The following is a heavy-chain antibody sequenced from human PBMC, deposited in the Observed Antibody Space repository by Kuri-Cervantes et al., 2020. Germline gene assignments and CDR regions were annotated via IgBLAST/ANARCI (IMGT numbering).Heavy chain of an antibody. J-gene: IGHJ2*01. CDR1: GFTFSSYG. D-gene: IGHD6-13*01. CDR3: ARGPSQAAADWYFDL. Sequence: GESLKISCAASGFTFSSYGMHWVRQAPGKGLEWVSYISSSGSTIYYADSVKGRFIISRDNAKKSLYLQMNSLRAEDTALYYCARGPSQAAADWYFDLWGRGTLVTVSS. CDR2: ISSSGSTI. V-gene: IGHV3-48*04.